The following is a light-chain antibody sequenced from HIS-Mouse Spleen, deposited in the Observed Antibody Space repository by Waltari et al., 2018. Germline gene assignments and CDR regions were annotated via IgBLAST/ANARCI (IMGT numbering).Light chain of an antibody. J-gene: IGLJ2*01. Sequence: QSALTQPASVSGSPGQSITISCTGTSSDVCGYNYVSWYQQHPGKAPKPLIYDVSNRPSGVSNRFSGSKSGNTASLTISGLQAEDEADYYCSSYTSSSTLEVVFGGGTKLTVL. CDR2: DVS. CDR3: SSYTSSSTLEVV. V-gene: IGLV2-14*03. CDR1: SSDVCGYNY.